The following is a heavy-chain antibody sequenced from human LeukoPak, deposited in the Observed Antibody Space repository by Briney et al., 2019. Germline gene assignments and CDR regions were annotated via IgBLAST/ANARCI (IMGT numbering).Heavy chain of an antibody. J-gene: IGHJ4*02. CDR1: GFTFSTYG. CDR3: ANKAATDY. D-gene: IGHD2-15*01. CDR2: ISYDGSNK. V-gene: IGHV3-30*18. Sequence: GRSLRLACAASGFTFSTYGMHWVRQAPGKGLEWVAVISYDGSNKYYADSVKGRFTISRDNSKNTLYLQMNSLRAEDTAVYYCANKAATDYWGQGTLVTVSS.